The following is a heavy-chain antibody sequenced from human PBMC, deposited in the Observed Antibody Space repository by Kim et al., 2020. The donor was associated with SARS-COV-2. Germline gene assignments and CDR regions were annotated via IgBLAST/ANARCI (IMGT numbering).Heavy chain of an antibody. Sequence: GGSLRLSCAASGFTFSSYGMHWVRQAPGKGLEWVAVIWYDGSNKYYADSVKGRFTISRDNSKNTLYLQMNILRAEDTAVYYCARETVDCSGGSCYVYYFDYWGQGTLVTVSS. J-gene: IGHJ4*02. V-gene: IGHV3-33*08. CDR3: ARETVDCSGGSCYVYYFDY. CDR1: GFTFSSYG. CDR2: IWYDGSNK. D-gene: IGHD2-15*01.